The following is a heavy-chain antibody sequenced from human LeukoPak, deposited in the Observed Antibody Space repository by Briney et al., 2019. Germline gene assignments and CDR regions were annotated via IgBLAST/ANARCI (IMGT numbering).Heavy chain of an antibody. D-gene: IGHD3-10*01. CDR3: ARVLDYYGSGSPKLVYYYGMDV. V-gene: IGHV4-59*02. J-gene: IGHJ6*02. CDR2: IHYSGLT. CDR1: GGSVNGYY. Sequence: PSETLSLTCTVSGGSVNGYYWNWIRQAPGKGLEWIGFIHYSGLTVYSPSLQSRVTISVDTSKNQFSLKLSSVTAADTAVYYCARVLDYYGSGSPKLVYYYGMDVWGQGTTVTVSS.